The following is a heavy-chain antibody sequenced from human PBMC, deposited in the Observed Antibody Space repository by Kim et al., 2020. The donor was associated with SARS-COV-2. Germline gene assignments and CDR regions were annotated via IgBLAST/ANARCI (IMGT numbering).Heavy chain of an antibody. CDR2: ISASNGDT. CDR1: GYTFTNFG. Sequence: ASVKVSCKASGYTFTNFGVNWVRLAPGQGLEWMGWISASNGDTNYAQKFHNRVTMTTDTSTSTAYMELRSLTSDDTAVYYCARDIILVDAPSWFGPWGPGTLVTVSS. D-gene: IGHD5-12*01. J-gene: IGHJ5*02. V-gene: IGHV1-18*01. CDR3: ARDIILVDAPSWFGP.